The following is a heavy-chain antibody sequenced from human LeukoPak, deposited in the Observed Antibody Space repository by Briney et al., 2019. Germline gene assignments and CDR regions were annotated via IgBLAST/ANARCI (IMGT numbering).Heavy chain of an antibody. CDR1: GYTFTDYY. J-gene: IGHJ3*02. D-gene: IGHD3-22*01. CDR2: INPKNGGS. Sequence: ASVKVSCKASGYTFTDYYMHWVRQAPGQGLEWMGWINPKNGGSHSAQKFQGRVTMTRDTSISTAYMELTRLRSDDTAVYYCASLKNYYDSSGYLVTDAFDIWGQGTMVTVSS. V-gene: IGHV1-2*02. CDR3: ASLKNYYDSSGYLVTDAFDI.